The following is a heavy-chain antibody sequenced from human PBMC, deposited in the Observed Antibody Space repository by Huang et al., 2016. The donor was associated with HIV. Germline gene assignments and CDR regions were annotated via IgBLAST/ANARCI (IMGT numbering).Heavy chain of an antibody. CDR2: IKHSVST. J-gene: IGHJ4*02. CDR3: ASLFFDY. CDR1: GGSFSGYY. V-gene: IGHV4-34*01. Sequence: QVQLQQWGAGVLKPSETLSLTCAVYGGSFSGYYWSWIRQSPGKGLEWIGEIKHSVSTNYNTSLKSRVTMSVDTSKNQFSLKLSSVTAADTAVYYCASLFFDYWGQGILVTVSS.